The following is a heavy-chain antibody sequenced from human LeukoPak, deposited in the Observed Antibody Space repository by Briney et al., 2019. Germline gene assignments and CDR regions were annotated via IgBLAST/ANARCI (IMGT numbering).Heavy chain of an antibody. CDR2: INHSGST. CDR3: ARGRAYYYDSSGYYRSNYFDY. V-gene: IGHV4-34*01. Sequence: SETLSLTCAVYGGSFSGYYWSWIRQPPGKGLEWIGEINHSGSTNYNPSLKSRVTISVDTSKNQFSLKLSSVTAADTAVYYCARGRAYYYDSSGYYRSNYFDYWGQGTLVTVSS. D-gene: IGHD3-22*01. CDR1: GGSFSGYY. J-gene: IGHJ4*02.